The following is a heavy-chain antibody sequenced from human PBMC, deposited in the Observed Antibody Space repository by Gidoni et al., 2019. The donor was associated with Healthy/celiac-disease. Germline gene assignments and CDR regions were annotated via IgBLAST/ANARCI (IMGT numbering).Heavy chain of an antibody. D-gene: IGHD2-2*01. CDR3: ARGVVPAAKYYYYGMDV. CDR1: GFTVSSHY. Sequence: EVQLVESGGGLVEPGGSLRLSCAASGFTVSSHYMSWVRQAPGKGLEWVSVIYSGGSTYYADSVKGRFTITRDNSKNTLYLQMNSLRAEDTAVYYCARGVVPAAKYYYYGMDVWGQGTTVTVSS. V-gene: IGHV3-66*02. J-gene: IGHJ6*02. CDR2: IYSGGST.